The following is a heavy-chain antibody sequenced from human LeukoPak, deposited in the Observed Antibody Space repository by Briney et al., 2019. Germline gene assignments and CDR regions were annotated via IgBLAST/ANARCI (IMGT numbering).Heavy chain of an antibody. CDR1: GGSFSGYY. D-gene: IGHD3-22*01. V-gene: IGHV4-34*01. Sequence: PSQSLSLTCALYGGSFSGYYWSWIRQPPGKGLEWIGEINHSGSTNYNPSLKSRVTISVDTSKNQFSLKLSSVTAADTAVYYCARVTVANYYDSSGYYPNYYYYGMDVWSQGTTVTVSS. CDR2: INHSGST. CDR3: ARVTVANYYDSSGYYPNYYYYGMDV. J-gene: IGHJ6*02.